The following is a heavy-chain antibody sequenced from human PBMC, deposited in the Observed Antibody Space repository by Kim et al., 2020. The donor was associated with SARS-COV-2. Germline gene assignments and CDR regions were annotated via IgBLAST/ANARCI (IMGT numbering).Heavy chain of an antibody. V-gene: IGHV3-23*01. CDR3: AKNDGGGTIFAVDY. Sequence: GGSLRLSCAASGFTFSSYAITWVRQAPGKGLEWVSVISGGGGSTYYADSVKGRFTISRDNSKNTLYLQMNTLRAEDTAVYYCAKNDGGGTIFAVDYWGQGTLAT. CDR1: GFTFSSYA. CDR2: ISGGGGST. J-gene: IGHJ4*02. D-gene: IGHD1-1*01.